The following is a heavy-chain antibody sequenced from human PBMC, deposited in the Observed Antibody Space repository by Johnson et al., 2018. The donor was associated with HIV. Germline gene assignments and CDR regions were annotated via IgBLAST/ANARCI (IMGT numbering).Heavy chain of an antibody. Sequence: QVQLVESGGGLVQPGGSLRLSCAASGFTFSSYAMHWVRQAPGKALEWVAIIRYDGSNKYYADSVKGRFTISRDNSKNTLYLQMNSLRDEDTAVYYCVTADRGSAWGQGTTVTVSS. CDR2: IRYDGSNK. CDR3: VTADRGSA. CDR1: GFTFSSYA. D-gene: IGHD1-26*01. V-gene: IGHV3-30*02. J-gene: IGHJ3*01.